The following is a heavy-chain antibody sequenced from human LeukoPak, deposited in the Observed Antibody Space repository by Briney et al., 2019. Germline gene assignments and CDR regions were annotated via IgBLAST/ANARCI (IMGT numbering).Heavy chain of an antibody. Sequence: SETLSLTCTVSGGSISSYYWSWIRQPPGKGLEWIGRIYTSGSTNYNPSLKSRVTMSVDTSKNQFSLKLSSVTAEDTAVYYCARGFIAAAGTGPLSDWGQGTLVTVSS. CDR2: IYTSGST. D-gene: IGHD6-13*01. CDR3: ARGFIAAAGTGPLSD. CDR1: GGSISSYY. V-gene: IGHV4-4*07. J-gene: IGHJ4*02.